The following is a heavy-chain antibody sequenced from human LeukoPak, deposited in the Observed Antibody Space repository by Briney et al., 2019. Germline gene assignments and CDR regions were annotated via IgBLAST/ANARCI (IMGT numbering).Heavy chain of an antibody. Sequence: GATVKVSCKVSGFTLTEISIHWVRQAPGKGLEWMGGFDPEDGKTIYAQKFQGRVTMTTDTSTSTAYTELRSLRSDDTAVYYCARAPYYYDSSGYYGRGYYFDYWGQGTLVTVSS. CDR2: FDPEDGKT. CDR1: GFTLTEIS. CDR3: ARAPYYYDSSGYYGRGYYFDY. V-gene: IGHV1-24*01. J-gene: IGHJ4*02. D-gene: IGHD3-22*01.